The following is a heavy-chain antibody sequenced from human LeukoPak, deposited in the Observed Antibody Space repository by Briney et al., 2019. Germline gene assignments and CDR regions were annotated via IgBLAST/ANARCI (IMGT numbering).Heavy chain of an antibody. CDR3: ARDLPAYYGSGMGAFDI. CDR2: ISGSGVSI. V-gene: IGHV3-23*01. CDR1: GFTFSSYG. D-gene: IGHD3-10*01. Sequence: PGGSLRLSCAGSGFTFSSYGMSWVRQTPGKGLEWVSAISGSGVSIYYADSVKGRFTISRDNAKNSLYLQMNSLRAEDTAVYYCARDLPAYYGSGMGAFDIWGQGTMVTVSS. J-gene: IGHJ3*02.